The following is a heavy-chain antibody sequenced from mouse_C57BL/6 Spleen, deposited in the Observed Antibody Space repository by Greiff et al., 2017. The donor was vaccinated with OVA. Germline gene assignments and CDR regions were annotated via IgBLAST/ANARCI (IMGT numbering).Heavy chain of an antibody. D-gene: IGHD2-5*01. CDR1: GYTFTSYW. J-gene: IGHJ4*01. V-gene: IGHV1-64*01. CDR2: IHPNSGST. CDR3: ARRDYSNYVFPMDY. Sequence: QVQLQQPGAELVKPGASVKLSCKASGYTFTSYWMHWVKQRPGQGLEWIGMIHPNSGSTNYNEKFKSKATLTVDKSSSTAYMQLSSLTSEDSAVDYCARRDYSNYVFPMDYWGQGTSVTVSS.